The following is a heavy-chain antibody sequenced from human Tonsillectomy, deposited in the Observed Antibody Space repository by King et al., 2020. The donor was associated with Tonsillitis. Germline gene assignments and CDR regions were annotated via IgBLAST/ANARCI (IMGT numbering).Heavy chain of an antibody. J-gene: IGHJ4*02. D-gene: IGHD3-10*01. CDR3: ASSGGALVRSYYFDY. CDR1: GGSISSSSYY. V-gene: IGHV4-39*01. Sequence: QLQESGPGLLRPSETLSLTCTVSGGSISSSSYYWGWIRQPPGKGLEWIGSIYYSGSTYYNPSLRSRVSISVDTSKNQFSLNLNSGTAADTAVFYCASSGGALVRSYYFDYWGQGTLVTVSS. CDR2: IYYSGST.